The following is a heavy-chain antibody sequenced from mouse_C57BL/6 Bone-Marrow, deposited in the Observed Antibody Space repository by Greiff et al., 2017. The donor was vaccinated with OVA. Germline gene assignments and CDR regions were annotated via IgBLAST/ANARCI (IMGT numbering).Heavy chain of an antibody. CDR3: TRGRFGSSGPFAY. CDR2: ISRGGDYT. J-gene: IGHJ3*01. Sequence: EVHLVESGAGLVKPGGSLKLSCAASGFTFSSYAMSWVSQTPEKRLEWVAYISRGGDYTYYADNVKGRFTLTRDNARNTRYLQMSSLKSENTAIYYCTRGRFGSSGPFAYWGQGTLVTVSA. V-gene: IGHV5-9-1*02. CDR1: GFTFSSYA. D-gene: IGHD3-2*02.